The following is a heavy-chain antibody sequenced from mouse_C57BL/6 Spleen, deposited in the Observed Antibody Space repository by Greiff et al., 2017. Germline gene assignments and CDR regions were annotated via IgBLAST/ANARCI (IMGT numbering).Heavy chain of an antibody. Sequence: EVQVVESGGGLVKPGGSLKLSCAASGFTFSSYAMSWVRPTPEKRLEWVATISDGGSYTYYPDNVKGRFTISRDNTKNNLSLQMSHLESEDTAMYYCARDEEDYWYSDVWGTGTTVTVSS. CDR1: GFTFSSYA. CDR3: ARDEEDYWYSDV. V-gene: IGHV5-4*01. CDR2: ISDGGSYT. J-gene: IGHJ1*03.